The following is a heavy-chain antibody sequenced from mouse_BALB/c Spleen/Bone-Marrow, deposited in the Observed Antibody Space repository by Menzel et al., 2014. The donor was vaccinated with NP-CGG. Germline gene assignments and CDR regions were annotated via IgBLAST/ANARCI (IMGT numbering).Heavy chain of an antibody. Sequence: VQLQQSGAELVRPGTSVKVSCKASGYAFTNYLIEWVKRRPGQGLEWIGVINPGSGGTNYNEKFKGKATLTADKSSSTAYMQLSSLTSDDSAVYFCARRDYAMDYWGQGTSVTVSS. J-gene: IGHJ4*01. V-gene: IGHV1-54*01. CDR3: ARRDYAMDY. CDR1: GYAFTNYL. CDR2: INPGSGGT.